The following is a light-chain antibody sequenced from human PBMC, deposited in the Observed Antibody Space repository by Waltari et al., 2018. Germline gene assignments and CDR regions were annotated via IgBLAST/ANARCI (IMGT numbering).Light chain of an antibody. CDR2: LGS. J-gene: IGKJ1*01. Sequence: DIVMTQSPLSLPVTPGEPAPISCRSSQRLLPSTGYNYLVWYLPKPGQSPQLLVYLGSNRASGVTDRFSGSGSGTDFTLEISTEEAEDVGVYYCMQGLYTPRTFGQGTKL. V-gene: IGKV2-28*01. CDR3: MQGLYTPRT. CDR1: QRLLPSTGYNY.